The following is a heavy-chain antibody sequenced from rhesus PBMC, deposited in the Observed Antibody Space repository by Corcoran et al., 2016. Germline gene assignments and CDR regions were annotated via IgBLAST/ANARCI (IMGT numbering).Heavy chain of an antibody. CDR2: ITYSGSA. Sequence: QVQLQESGPGLVKPSATLSLTCAVPGGTINRGYYYRSGHPQPPGKGLGWVGYITYSGSASYNPSLKSRVTISRDTSKNQFSLKLSSVTAADTAVYFCARYATITTGFDYWGQGVLVTVSS. D-gene: IGHD4-11*01. CDR3: ARYATITTGFDY. J-gene: IGHJ4*01. V-gene: IGHV4-122*02. CDR1: GGTINRGYYY.